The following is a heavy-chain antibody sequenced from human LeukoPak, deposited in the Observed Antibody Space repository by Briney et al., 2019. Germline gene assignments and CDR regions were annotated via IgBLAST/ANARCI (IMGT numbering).Heavy chain of an antibody. CDR2: IRYDGSNK. Sequence: GGSLRLSCAASGFTFSSYGMHRVRQAPGKGLEWVAFIRYDGSNKYYADSVKGRFTISRDNSKNTLYLQMNSLRAEDTAVYYCAKEKGDGYNTYFDYWGQGTLVTVSS. CDR3: AKEKGDGYNTYFDY. CDR1: GFTFSSYG. J-gene: IGHJ4*02. V-gene: IGHV3-30*02. D-gene: IGHD5-24*01.